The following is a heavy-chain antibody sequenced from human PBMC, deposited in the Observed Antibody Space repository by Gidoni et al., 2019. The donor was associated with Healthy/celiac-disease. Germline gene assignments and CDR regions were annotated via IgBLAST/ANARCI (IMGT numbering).Heavy chain of an antibody. V-gene: IGHV4-30-4*01. CDR3: ARSMSSGVVPAAVTDWFDP. J-gene: IGHJ5*02. Sequence: QVQLHESGPGLVKPSQTLSLTCTVSGGSIRRGDYYWSWIRQPPGKGLAWMGYIYYSGSTYYTPSLKGLVTISVATSKNQFSLKLSSLTAADTAVYYFARSMSSGVVPAAVTDWFDPWGQGTLVTVSS. CDR1: GGSIRRGDYY. D-gene: IGHD2-2*01. CDR2: IYYSGST.